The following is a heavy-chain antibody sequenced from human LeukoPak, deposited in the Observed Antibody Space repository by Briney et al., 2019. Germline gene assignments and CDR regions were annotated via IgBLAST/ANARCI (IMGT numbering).Heavy chain of an antibody. J-gene: IGHJ4*02. D-gene: IGHD3-10*01. Sequence: SETLSLTCTVSGGSISSGSYYWSWIRQPAGKGLEWIGRIYTSGSTNYNPSLKSRVTISVDTSKNQFSLKLSSVTAADTAVYYCARGKALYYYGSGSYYHLFDYWGQGTLVTVSS. V-gene: IGHV4-61*02. CDR2: IYTSGST. CDR1: GGSISSGSYY. CDR3: ARGKALYYYGSGSYYHLFDY.